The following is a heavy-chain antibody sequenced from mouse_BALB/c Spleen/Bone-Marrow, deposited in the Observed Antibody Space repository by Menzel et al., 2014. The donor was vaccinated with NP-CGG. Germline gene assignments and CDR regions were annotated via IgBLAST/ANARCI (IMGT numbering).Heavy chain of an antibody. CDR1: GYTFTSYV. Sequence: VQLKQSGPELVKPGVSVKMSCEASGYTFTSYVMHWVKQKPGQGLEWIGYINPYNDGTKYNEKFKGKATLTSDKSSSTAYMELGSLTSEDAAVEYYSRNFYFDYWGQAATLTISS. J-gene: IGHJ2*01. V-gene: IGHV1-14*01. CDR3: SRNFYFDY. CDR2: INPYNDGT.